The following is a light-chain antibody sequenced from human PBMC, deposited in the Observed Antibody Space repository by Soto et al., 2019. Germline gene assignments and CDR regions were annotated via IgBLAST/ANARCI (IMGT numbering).Light chain of an antibody. V-gene: IGLV2-14*01. CDR3: SSYTSSSTLV. J-gene: IGLJ2*01. Sequence: QSALTQPASVSGSPGQSITISCTGTSSDVGAYNYVSWYQQHPGKAPKLMIYEVTNRPSGVPNRFSGSKSGNTASLTISGLQAEDEADYYCSSYTSSSTLVFGGGTKVTVL. CDR1: SSDVGAYNY. CDR2: EVT.